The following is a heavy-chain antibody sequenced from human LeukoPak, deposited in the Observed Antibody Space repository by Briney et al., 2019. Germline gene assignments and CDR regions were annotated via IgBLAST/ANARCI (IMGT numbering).Heavy chain of an antibody. CDR3: ARDLGSNSYYGMDV. V-gene: IGHV3-23*01. J-gene: IGHJ6*02. D-gene: IGHD2-2*01. CDR1: GFTFSSSA. CDR2: IGGSGGNT. Sequence: GGSLRLSCAASGFTFSSSAMSWVRQAPGKGLEWVSAIGGSGGNTYYADSVKGRFTISRDSSKNTLYLQMSSLRAEDTAVYYCARDLGSNSYYGMDVWGQGTTVTVSS.